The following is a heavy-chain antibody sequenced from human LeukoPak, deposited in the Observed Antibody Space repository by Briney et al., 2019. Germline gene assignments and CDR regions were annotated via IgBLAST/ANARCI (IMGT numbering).Heavy chain of an antibody. CDR2: INHSGST. CDR1: GDSISSSSSY. J-gene: IGHJ4*02. D-gene: IGHD6-19*01. CDR3: ARSNGRSGWGFYYFDY. V-gene: IGHV4-39*07. Sequence: PSETPSLTCTVSGDSISSSSSYWGWIRQPPGKGLEWIGEINHSGSTHYNPSLKSRVTISVDTSKNQFSLKLSSVTAADTAVYYCARSNGRSGWGFYYFDYWGQGTLVTVSS.